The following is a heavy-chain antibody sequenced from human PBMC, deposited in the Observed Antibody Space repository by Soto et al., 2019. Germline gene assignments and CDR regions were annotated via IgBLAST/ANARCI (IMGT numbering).Heavy chain of an antibody. V-gene: IGHV1-46*01. CDR2: INPGGGST. CDR3: ARRLSTMLNWFDP. Sequence: ASVKVSCKASGYPFTGPYIYWVRQAPGQGLEWMGVINPGGGSTTYAQNFQGRLTMTRDTSTSTVYMELSSLRSEDTAVYYCARRLSTMLNWFDPWGQG. J-gene: IGHJ5*02. CDR1: GYPFTGPY. D-gene: IGHD3-10*02.